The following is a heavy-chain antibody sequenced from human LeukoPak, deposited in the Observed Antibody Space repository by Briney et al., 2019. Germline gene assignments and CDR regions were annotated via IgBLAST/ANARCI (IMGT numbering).Heavy chain of an antibody. Sequence: PGGSLRLSCAASELTFSSYAMNWVRQAPGKGLEWVSLISGRGDYTYYADSVKGRFTVSGDNSKNTLYLQMNDLRAEDTAVYYCAKARLSGAGYDFFDYWGQGTLVSVSS. CDR3: AKARLSGAGYDFFDY. CDR1: ELTFSSYA. CDR2: ISGRGDYT. D-gene: IGHD2-2*01. J-gene: IGHJ4*02. V-gene: IGHV3-23*01.